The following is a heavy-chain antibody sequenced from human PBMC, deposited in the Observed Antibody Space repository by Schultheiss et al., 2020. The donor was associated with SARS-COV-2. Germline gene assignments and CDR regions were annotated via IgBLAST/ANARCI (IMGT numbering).Heavy chain of an antibody. Sequence: GESLKISCSASGISFSSYAMHWVRQAPGKGLEYVSAITSNGGSTYYADSVKGRFTISRDNSKNTLYLQMSSLRAEDTAVYYCVKDRHGSFYYFDYWGQGTLVTVSS. CDR3: VKDRHGSFYYFDY. CDR1: GISFSSYA. J-gene: IGHJ4*02. D-gene: IGHD3-10*01. CDR2: ITSNGGST. V-gene: IGHV3-64D*08.